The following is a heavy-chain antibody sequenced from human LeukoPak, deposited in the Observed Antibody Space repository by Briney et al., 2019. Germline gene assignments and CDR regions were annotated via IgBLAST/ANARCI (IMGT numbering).Heavy chain of an antibody. CDR3: ARGLRREQQLLRAFDY. J-gene: IGHJ4*02. CDR2: MNPNSGNT. Sequence: ASVKVSCKASGYTFTNYGINWVRQASGQGLEWMGWMNPNSGNTGSAQKFQGRVTMTSNTSISTAYMELSSLRSGDTAVYYCARGLRREQQLLRAFDYWGQGTPVTVSS. V-gene: IGHV1-8*01. CDR1: GYTFTNYG. D-gene: IGHD6-13*01.